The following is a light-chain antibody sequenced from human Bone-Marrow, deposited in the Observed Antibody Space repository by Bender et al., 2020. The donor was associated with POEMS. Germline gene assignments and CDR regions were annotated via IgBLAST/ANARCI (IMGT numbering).Light chain of an antibody. V-gene: IGLV1-40*01. Sequence: QSVLPQPPSVSEAPGQRVTISCTGGSSNIGAGYNVHWYRQFPGAAPRLLIYANINRPSGVPDRFSGSKSGTSASLAITGLQAEDEGDYYCQSYDNSLGGWVFGGGTKLTVL. CDR1: SSNIGAGYN. CDR2: ANI. CDR3: QSYDNSLGGWV. J-gene: IGLJ3*02.